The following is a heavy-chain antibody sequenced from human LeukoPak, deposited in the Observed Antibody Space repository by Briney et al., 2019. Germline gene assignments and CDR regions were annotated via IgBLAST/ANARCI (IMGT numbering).Heavy chain of an antibody. J-gene: IGHJ4*02. Sequence: GGSLRLSCAASGFTFSRYGMHRVRQAPGKGLEWVSFIRYDGGYKDYADSVKGRFTISRDNSKNTLHLQMNSLRTEDTAVHYCAKDPLYTDYWGQGTLVTVSS. CDR3: AKDPLYTDY. CDR2: IRYDGGYK. CDR1: GFTFSRYG. V-gene: IGHV3-30*02. D-gene: IGHD2-2*02.